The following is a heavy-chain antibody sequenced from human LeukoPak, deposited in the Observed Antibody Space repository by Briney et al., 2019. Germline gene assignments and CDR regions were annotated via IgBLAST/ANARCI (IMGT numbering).Heavy chain of an antibody. J-gene: IGHJ5*02. D-gene: IGHD2-2*02. Sequence: GGSLRLSCAASGFTFSGSAMHWVRQASGKGLEWVGRIRSKANSYATAYAASVKGRFTISRDDSKNTAYLQMDSLKTEDTAAYYCTRRSYCSSTSCYTLGFDPWGQGTLVTVSS. V-gene: IGHV3-73*01. CDR3: TRRSYCSSTSCYTLGFDP. CDR2: IRSKANSYAT. CDR1: GFTFSGSA.